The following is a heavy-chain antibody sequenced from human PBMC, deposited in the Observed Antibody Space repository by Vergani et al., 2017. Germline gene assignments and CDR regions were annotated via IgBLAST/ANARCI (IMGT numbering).Heavy chain of an antibody. Sequence: EVQLLEAGGGLVQPGGSLRLSCAASGFTFEDYAMHWVRQAPGQGMEWVSGISWNSGSIGYADSVKGRFTISREHAKNSLYLQMNSLSAEDTALYYCAKEETRGIKWLRAPGDAFDIWGQGTMVTVSS. V-gene: IGHV3-9*01. CDR2: ISWNSGSI. J-gene: IGHJ3*02. CDR3: AKEETRGIKWLRAPGDAFDI. CDR1: GFTFEDYA. D-gene: IGHD5-12*01.